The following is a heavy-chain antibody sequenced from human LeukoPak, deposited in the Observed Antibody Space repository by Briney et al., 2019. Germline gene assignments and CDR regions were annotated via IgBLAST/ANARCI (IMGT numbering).Heavy chain of an antibody. D-gene: IGHD3-3*01. CDR1: GFTFSSYW. V-gene: IGHV3-74*01. CDR3: AKAAGMVISFRYYYMDV. CDR2: INTDGSST. J-gene: IGHJ6*03. Sequence: GGSLRLSCAASGFTFSSYWMHWVRQAPGKGLVWVSRINTDGSSTSYADSVKGRFTISRDNAKNTLYLQMNSLRAEDTAVYYCAKAAGMVISFRYYYMDVWGKGTTVTVSS.